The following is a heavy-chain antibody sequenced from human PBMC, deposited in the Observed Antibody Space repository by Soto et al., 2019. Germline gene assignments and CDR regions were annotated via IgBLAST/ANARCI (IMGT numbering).Heavy chain of an antibody. CDR3: ARAVTWGLDV. CDR2: ISRSSTGI. Sequence: EVQLVESGGGLVQPGGSPRLSCAASGFTFSLYSMSWVREAPGKGLEWVSYISRSSTGIHYADSVKGRFTISRDDATNSMHLQMNSLRDGDTAVYYCARAVTWGLDVWGQGTTVSISS. D-gene: IGHD3-10*01. J-gene: IGHJ6*02. CDR1: GFTFSLYS. V-gene: IGHV3-48*02.